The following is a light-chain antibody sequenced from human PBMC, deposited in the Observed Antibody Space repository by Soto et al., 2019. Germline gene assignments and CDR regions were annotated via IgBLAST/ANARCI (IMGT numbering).Light chain of an antibody. J-gene: IGKJ5*01. Sequence: EILVTQSPATLSVSPGERVTLSCRASQSVSNNLAWYQQKPGQAPRLLIYGAFTRETGIPARFSGSGSGTDFTLTIGSLEPEDSAVYYCQQRKHWPPITFGQGTRLEIK. V-gene: IGKV3-15*01. CDR1: QSVSNN. CDR2: GAF. CDR3: QQRKHWPPIT.